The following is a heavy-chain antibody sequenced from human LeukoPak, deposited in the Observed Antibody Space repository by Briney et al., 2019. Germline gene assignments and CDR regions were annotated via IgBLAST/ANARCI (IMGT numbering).Heavy chain of an antibody. CDR2: IYYSGST. J-gene: IGHJ4*02. D-gene: IGHD3-22*01. Sequence: SSETLSLTCAVYGGSFSSYYWSWIRQPPGKGLEWIGYIYYSGSTNYNPSLKSRVTISVDTSKNQFSLKLSSVTAADTAVYYCARQDLSNYDSSDDPFDYWGQGTLVTVSS. CDR1: GGSFSSYY. V-gene: IGHV4-59*08. CDR3: ARQDLSNYDSSDDPFDY.